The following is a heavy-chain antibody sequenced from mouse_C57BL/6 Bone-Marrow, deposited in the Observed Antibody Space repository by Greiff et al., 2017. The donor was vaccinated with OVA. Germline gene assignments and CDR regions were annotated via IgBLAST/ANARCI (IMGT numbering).Heavy chain of an antibody. CDR1: GFTFSSYG. J-gene: IGHJ3*01. CDR2: ISSGGSYT. Sequence: EVKLQESGGDLVKPGGSLKLSCAASGFTFSSYGMSWVRQTPDKRLEWVATISSGGSYTYYPDSVKGRFTISRDNAKNTLYLQMSSLKSEDTAMYYCARRGIYYDYDGFAYWGQGTLVTVSA. D-gene: IGHD2-4*01. CDR3: ARRGIYYDYDGFAY. V-gene: IGHV5-6*02.